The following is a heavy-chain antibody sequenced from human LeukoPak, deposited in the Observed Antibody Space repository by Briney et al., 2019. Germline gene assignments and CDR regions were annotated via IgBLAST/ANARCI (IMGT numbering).Heavy chain of an antibody. V-gene: IGHV4-39*01. J-gene: IGHJ4*02. Sequence: PSETLSLTCTVSGGSISSSSYYWGWIRQPPGKGLEWIGSIYYSGSTYYNPSPKSRVTISVDTSKNQFSLKLSSVTAADTAVYYCASQTTNLNDFWSGYYYVYWGQGTLVTVSS. CDR2: IYYSGST. CDR1: GGSISSSSYY. CDR3: ASQTTNLNDFWSGYYYVY. D-gene: IGHD3-3*01.